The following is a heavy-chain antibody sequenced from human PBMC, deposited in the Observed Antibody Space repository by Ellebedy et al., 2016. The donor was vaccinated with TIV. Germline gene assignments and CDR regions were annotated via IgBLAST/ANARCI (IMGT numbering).Heavy chain of an antibody. V-gene: IGHV3-7*03. J-gene: IGHJ4*02. D-gene: IGHD2-21*02. CDR2: IRQDGNEK. Sequence: PGGSLRLSCAASAFTVGNNYMTWVRQAPGKGLEWVANIRQDGNEKHYVESVKGRFTISRDNTQNSLYLQMNSLRTEDTAVYYCATDWVVTVSSLAYWGQGALVTVSS. CDR1: AFTVGNNY. CDR3: ATDWVVTVSSLAY.